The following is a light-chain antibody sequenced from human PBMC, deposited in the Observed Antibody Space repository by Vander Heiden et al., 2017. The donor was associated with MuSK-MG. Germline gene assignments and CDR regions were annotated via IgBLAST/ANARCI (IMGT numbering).Light chain of an antibody. CDR2: AAS. Sequence: DIQMTQSPLSLSASVGDRVTLTCRASENINNYLNWYQQRPGKAPKLLIFAASRLESGVPSRFSGSGSGTDFTLTITSLQPEDFATYYCQQSYSTPISTFGPGTKVDIK. CDR1: ENINNY. CDR3: QQSYSTPIST. V-gene: IGKV1-39*01. J-gene: IGKJ3*01.